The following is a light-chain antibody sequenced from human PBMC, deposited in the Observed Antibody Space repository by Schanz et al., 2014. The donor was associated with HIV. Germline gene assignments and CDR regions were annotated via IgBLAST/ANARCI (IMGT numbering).Light chain of an antibody. Sequence: DIVMTQSPDSLAVSLGERATINCKSSQSVLYSSNNKNYLACYQQKPGQPPKLLIYWASTRESGVPDRFSGSGSGTDFNLTISRLEPEDFAVYYCQQYDNSFRVTFGQGTKLEIK. J-gene: IGKJ2*01. CDR3: QQYDNSFRVT. CDR2: WAS. V-gene: IGKV4-1*01. CDR1: QSVLYSSNNKNY.